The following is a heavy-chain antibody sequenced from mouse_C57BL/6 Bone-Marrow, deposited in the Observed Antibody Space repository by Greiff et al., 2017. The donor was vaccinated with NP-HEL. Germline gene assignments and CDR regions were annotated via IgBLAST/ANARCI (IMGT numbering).Heavy chain of an antibody. V-gene: IGHV1-52*01. Sequence: QVHVKQPGAELVRPGSSVKLSCKASGYTFTSYWMHWVKQRPIQGLEWIGNIDPSDSETHYNQKFKDKATLTVDKSSSTAYMQLSSLTSEDSAVYYCARLGDGYWYFDVWGTGTTVTVSS. CDR2: IDPSDSET. CDR1: GYTFTSYW. D-gene: IGHD2-3*01. J-gene: IGHJ1*03. CDR3: ARLGDGYWYFDV.